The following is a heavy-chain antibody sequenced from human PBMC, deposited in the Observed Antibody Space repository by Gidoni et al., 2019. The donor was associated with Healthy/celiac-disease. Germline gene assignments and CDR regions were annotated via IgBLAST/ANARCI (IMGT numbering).Heavy chain of an antibody. Sequence: EVQLLESGGGLVQPGGSLRLSCAASGFTFSSYAMSWVRQAPGKGLEWVSASSGSGGSTYYADSVKGRFTISRDNSKNTLYLQMNSLRAEDTAVYYCAKDLIFGVVIIYGDAFDIWGQGTMVTVSS. D-gene: IGHD3-3*01. CDR2: SSGSGGST. CDR1: GFTFSSYA. V-gene: IGHV3-23*01. CDR3: AKDLIFGVVIIYGDAFDI. J-gene: IGHJ3*02.